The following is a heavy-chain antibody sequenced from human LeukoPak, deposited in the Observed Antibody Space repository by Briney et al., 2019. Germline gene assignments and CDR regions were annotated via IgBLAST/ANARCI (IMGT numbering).Heavy chain of an antibody. CDR3: ARDEDLLGSHYYGMDV. D-gene: IGHD1-26*01. CDR1: GFTFSTNC. CDR2: INRDGTQK. J-gene: IGHJ6*02. Sequence: GRSLRLSCAASGFTFSTNCMTWVRQAPGKGLEWVATINRDGTQKYYVDSVKGRFSISRDNAQNSLYLHMDGLRAEDTAAYYCARDEDLLGSHYYGMDVRGQRDTGT. V-gene: IGHV3-7*01.